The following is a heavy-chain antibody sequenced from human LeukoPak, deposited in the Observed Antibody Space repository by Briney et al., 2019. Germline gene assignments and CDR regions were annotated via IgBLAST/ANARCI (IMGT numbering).Heavy chain of an antibody. D-gene: IGHD2-2*01. V-gene: IGHV3-48*04. CDR3: ARAKGYTSSYSFDY. J-gene: IGHJ4*02. Sequence: GGSLRLSCADSGFTFTNYAMNWVRQTPGGRLEWVSFIGISSGPVYYADSVKGRFTISRDNAKASLYLQMNSLRAEDTAVYYCARAKGYTSSYSFDYWGQGILVTVSS. CDR1: GFTFTNYA. CDR2: IGISSGPV.